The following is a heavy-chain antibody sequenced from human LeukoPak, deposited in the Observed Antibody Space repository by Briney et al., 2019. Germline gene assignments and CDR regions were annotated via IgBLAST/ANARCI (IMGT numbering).Heavy chain of an antibody. Sequence: GGSLRLSCAASGFTFSSYAMHWVRQAPGKGLEWVANIRQDGDTKYYVDSVKGRFTISRDNAMNSLNLQMSNLRAEDTAVYFCARGGGLDVWGQGATVTVSS. V-gene: IGHV3-7*03. CDR3: ARGGGLDV. J-gene: IGHJ6*02. CDR2: IRQDGDTK. D-gene: IGHD3-16*01. CDR1: GFTFSSYA.